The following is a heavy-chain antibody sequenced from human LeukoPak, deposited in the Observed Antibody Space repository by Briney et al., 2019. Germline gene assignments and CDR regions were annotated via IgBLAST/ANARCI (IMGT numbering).Heavy chain of an antibody. J-gene: IGHJ4*02. D-gene: IGHD3-9*01. CDR1: GFTFSSYA. Sequence: GGSLRLSCAASGFTFSSYAMSWVRQAPGKGLEWVSAISGSGGSTYYADSVKGRFTISRDNSKNTLYLQMNSLRAEDTAVYYCAKDPGYDILTGYIPGFDYWGQGTPVTVSS. CDR2: ISGSGGST. V-gene: IGHV3-23*01. CDR3: AKDPGYDILTGYIPGFDY.